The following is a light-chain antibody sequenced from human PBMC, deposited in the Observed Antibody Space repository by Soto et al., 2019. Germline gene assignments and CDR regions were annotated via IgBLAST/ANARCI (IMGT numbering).Light chain of an antibody. CDR1: QSVSSK. CDR3: QQYNNWAPAT. Sequence: EIVMTQSPATLSVSPGERATLSFRASQSVSSKLAWYQQKPGKAPRLLIYRASTSATHIPARFSGSGSGTEFTLTISSPQAEDFAVYYCQQYNNWAPATVGQETRVEIK. CDR2: RAS. V-gene: IGKV3-15*01. J-gene: IGKJ1*01.